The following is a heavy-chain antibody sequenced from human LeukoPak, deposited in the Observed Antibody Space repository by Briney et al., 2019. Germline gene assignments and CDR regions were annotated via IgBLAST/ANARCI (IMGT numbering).Heavy chain of an antibody. CDR3: ARAGQQLVDWFDP. D-gene: IGHD6-13*01. J-gene: IGHJ5*02. Sequence: PGRSLRLSCAASGFTFSSYGMHWVRQAPGKGLEWVAVIWYDGSNKYYADSVKGRFTISRDNSKSTLCLQMNSLRAEDTAVYYCARAGQQLVDWFDPWGQGTLVTVSS. CDR1: GFTFSSYG. CDR2: IWYDGSNK. V-gene: IGHV3-33*01.